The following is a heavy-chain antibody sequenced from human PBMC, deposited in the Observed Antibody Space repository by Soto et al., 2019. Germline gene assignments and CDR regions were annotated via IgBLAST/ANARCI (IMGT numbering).Heavy chain of an antibody. CDR1: GGSISSSNW. CDR2: IYHSGST. V-gene: IGHV4-4*02. CDR3: ARVLSVDTIFGVVNWFDP. Sequence: PSETLSLTCAVSGGSISSSNWWSWVRQPPGKGLEWIGEIYHSGSTNYNPSLKSRVTISVDKSKNQFSLKLSSVTAADTAVYYCARVLSVDTIFGVVNWFDPWGQGTLVTVS. D-gene: IGHD3-3*01. J-gene: IGHJ5*02.